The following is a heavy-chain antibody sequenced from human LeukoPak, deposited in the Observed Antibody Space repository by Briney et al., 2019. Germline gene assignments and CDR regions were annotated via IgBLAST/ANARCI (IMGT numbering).Heavy chain of an antibody. D-gene: IGHD1-26*01. CDR2: IYYGGST. J-gene: IGHJ4*02. V-gene: IGHV4-59*08. CDR3: ARRIVGATGLDY. CDR1: GGSISSYY. Sequence: SETLSLTCTVSGGSISSYYWSWIRQPPGKGLEWIGSIYYGGSTNYNPSLKSRVTISVDTSNNQFSLKLSSVTGADTAVYYCARRIVGATGLDYWGQGTLVTVSS.